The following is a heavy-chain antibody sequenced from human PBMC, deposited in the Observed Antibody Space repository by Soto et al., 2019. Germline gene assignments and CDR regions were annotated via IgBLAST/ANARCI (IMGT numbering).Heavy chain of an antibody. CDR3: ARDRRIAARLIAAYGMDV. Sequence: GGSLRLSCAASGFTFSSYGMHWVRQAPGKGLEWVAVIWYDGSNKYYADSVKGRFTISRDNSKNTLYLQMNSLRAEDTAVYYFARDRRIAARLIAAYGMDVWGQGTTVTVSS. CDR2: IWYDGSNK. V-gene: IGHV3-33*01. D-gene: IGHD6-6*01. CDR1: GFTFSSYG. J-gene: IGHJ6*02.